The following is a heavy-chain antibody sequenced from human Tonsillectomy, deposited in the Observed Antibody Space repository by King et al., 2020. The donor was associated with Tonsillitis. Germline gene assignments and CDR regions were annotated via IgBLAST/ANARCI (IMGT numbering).Heavy chain of an antibody. J-gene: IGHJ4*02. Sequence: VQLVESGAEVKKPGASVKVSCKASGYTFTGYYIHWVRQAPGQGLECMGWINPNSGGTDYAQKFQGRVTMTRDTFITTAYMDLSRLRSDDTALYYCARARGGSYLFAYWGQGTLVTVSS. CDR2: INPNSGGT. V-gene: IGHV1-2*02. D-gene: IGHD1-26*01. CDR3: ARARGGSYLFAY. CDR1: GYTFTGYY.